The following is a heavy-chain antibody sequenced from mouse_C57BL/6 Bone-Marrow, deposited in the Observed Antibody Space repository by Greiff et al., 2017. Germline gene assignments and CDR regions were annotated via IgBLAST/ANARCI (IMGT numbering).Heavy chain of an antibody. CDR1: GYTFTSYG. CDR2: IYPRSGNT. J-gene: IGHJ3*01. CDR3: AGRSLAWFAY. V-gene: IGHV1-81*01. D-gene: IGHD1-3*01. Sequence: VKLVESGAELARPGASVKLSCKASGYTFTSYGISWVKQRTGQGLEWIGEIYPRSGNTYYNEKFKGKATMTADKSSSTAYMELRSLTSEDSAVYFCAGRSLAWFAYWGQGTLVTVSA.